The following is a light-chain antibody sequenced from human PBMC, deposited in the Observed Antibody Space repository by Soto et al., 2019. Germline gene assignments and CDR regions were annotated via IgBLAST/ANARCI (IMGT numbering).Light chain of an antibody. Sequence: DIQMTQSPSSLSASVGDRITITRQASQDINKYLNWYQQKLGKAPKLLIYDASNLQRGVPSRFSGSGSGTHFSLSISSLQPEDIATYYCQQSENGPLTFGGGTKVEIK. CDR2: DAS. CDR3: QQSENGPLT. J-gene: IGKJ4*01. CDR1: QDINKY. V-gene: IGKV1-33*01.